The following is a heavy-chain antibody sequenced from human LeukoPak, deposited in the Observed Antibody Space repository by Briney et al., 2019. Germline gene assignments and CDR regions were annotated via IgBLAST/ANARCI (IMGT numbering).Heavy chain of an antibody. CDR2: ISAYNGNT. Sequence: GGSLKISCKGAGYRFTSYGISRGRQAPGQRLEWMGRISAYNGNTNYAQKLQGRVTMTTDTSTSTAYMELRSLRSDDTAVYYCARDLRYSSGWSASGMDVWGKGTTVTISS. V-gene: IGHV1-18*01. J-gene: IGHJ6*03. D-gene: IGHD6-19*01. CDR3: ARDLRYSSGWSASGMDV. CDR1: GYRFTSYG.